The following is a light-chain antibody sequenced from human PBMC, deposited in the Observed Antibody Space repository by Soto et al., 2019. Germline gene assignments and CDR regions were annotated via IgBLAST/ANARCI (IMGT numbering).Light chain of an antibody. V-gene: IGKV3-20*01. CDR1: QSVSSSY. CDR2: GAS. J-gene: IGKJ2*01. Sequence: EIVLTQSPGTLSLSPGERATLSCRASQSVSSSYLAWYQHKPGQAPRLLMYGASSRATGIPDRFSGSGSGTDFTLTISRLEPEDFAVYYCQQYGSSPRTFGQGTKLEIK. CDR3: QQYGSSPRT.